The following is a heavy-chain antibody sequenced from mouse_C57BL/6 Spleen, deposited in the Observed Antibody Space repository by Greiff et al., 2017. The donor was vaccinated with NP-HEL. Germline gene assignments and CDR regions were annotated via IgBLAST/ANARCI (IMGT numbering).Heavy chain of an antibody. Sequence: VQLQQPGAELVKPGASVKMSCKASGYTFTSYWITWVKQRPGQGLEWIGDIYPGSGSTNYNEKFKSKATLTVDTSSSTAYMQLSSLTSEDSAVYYCARQRDYDVGAMDYWGQGTSVTVSS. CDR2: IYPGSGST. J-gene: IGHJ4*01. V-gene: IGHV1-55*01. D-gene: IGHD2-4*01. CDR1: GYTFTSYW. CDR3: ARQRDYDVGAMDY.